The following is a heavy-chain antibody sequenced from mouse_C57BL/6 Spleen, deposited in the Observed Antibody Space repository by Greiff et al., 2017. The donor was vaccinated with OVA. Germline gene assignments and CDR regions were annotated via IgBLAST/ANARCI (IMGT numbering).Heavy chain of an antibody. CDR1: GYAFSSSW. CDR2: IYPGDGDT. J-gene: IGHJ3*01. V-gene: IGHV1-82*01. D-gene: IGHD1-1*01. CDR3: ARDYYKGAWFAY. Sequence: VQLQQSGPELVKPGASVKISCKASGYAFSSSWMNWVKQRPGKGLEWIGRIYPGDGDTNYNGKFKGKATLTADKSSSTAYMQLSSLTSEDSAVYFCARDYYKGAWFAYWGQGTLVTVSA.